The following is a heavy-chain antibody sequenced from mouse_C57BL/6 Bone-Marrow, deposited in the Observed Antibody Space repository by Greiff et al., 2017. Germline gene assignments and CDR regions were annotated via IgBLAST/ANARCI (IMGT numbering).Heavy chain of an antibody. CDR3: ARVYYGSPFAY. D-gene: IGHD1-1*01. Sequence: VQLQQSGAELVRPGASVKLSCTASGFNIKDDYMHWVKQRPEQGLEWIGWIDPENGDTNYNGKFKGKATLTADKSSSTAYMQLSSLTSADSAVYFCARVYYGSPFAYWGQGTLVTVSA. CDR2: IDPENGDT. V-gene: IGHV14-4*01. CDR1: GFNIKDDY. J-gene: IGHJ3*01.